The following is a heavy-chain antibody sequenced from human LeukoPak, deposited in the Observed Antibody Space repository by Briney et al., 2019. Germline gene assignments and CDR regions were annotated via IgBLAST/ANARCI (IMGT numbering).Heavy chain of an antibody. CDR3: AREQVAAAGTVLVY. CDR2: INTNTGNP. CDR1: EYTFTSHA. V-gene: IGHV7-4-1*02. J-gene: IGHJ4*02. D-gene: IGHD6-13*01. Sequence: GASVKVSCKASEYTFTSHAMNWVRQAPGQGLEWMGWINTNTGNPTYAEGFTGRFVFSLDTSVSTAYLQISNLKAEDTAVYYCAREQVAAAGTVLVYWGQGTLVTVSS.